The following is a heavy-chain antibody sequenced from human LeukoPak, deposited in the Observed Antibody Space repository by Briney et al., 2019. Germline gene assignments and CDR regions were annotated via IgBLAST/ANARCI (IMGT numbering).Heavy chain of an antibody. V-gene: IGHV1-2*02. CDR2: INPNSGGT. CDR3: ATKGPNSSSWYDWFDS. CDR1: GYTFTGYY. J-gene: IGHJ5*01. Sequence: ASVKVSCKASGYTFTGYYMHWVRQAPGQGLEWMGWINPNSGGTNYAQKFQGRVTMTRDTSISTAYMELSRLTSDDSAVYYCATKGPNSSSWYDWFDSWGQGTLVTVSS. D-gene: IGHD6-13*01.